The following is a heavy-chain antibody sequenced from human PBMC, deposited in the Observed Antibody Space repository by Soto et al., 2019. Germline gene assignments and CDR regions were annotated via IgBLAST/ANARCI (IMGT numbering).Heavy chain of an antibody. CDR1: GYTFTSYD. Sequence: ASVKVSCKASGYTFTSYDINWVRQTAGQGLEWMGWMSPKTANTGYAQKFQDRVTMTRSTSISTAYMELSSLTSEDTAVYFCTGGPPNWGFDSWGQGTPVTVSS. D-gene: IGHD7-27*01. CDR3: TGGPPNWGFDS. J-gene: IGHJ5*01. V-gene: IGHV1-8*01. CDR2: MSPKTANT.